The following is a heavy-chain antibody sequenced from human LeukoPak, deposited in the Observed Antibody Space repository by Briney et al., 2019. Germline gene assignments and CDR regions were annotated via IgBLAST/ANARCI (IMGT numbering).Heavy chain of an antibody. CDR2: ITTSDGNT. CDR3: AKDGGLWVSAHWGDS. Sequence: GGSLRLSCAASGFTFSSYTMSWVRQAPGKGLEWVSTITTSDGNTYYADSVKGRFTVSRDNSKNTLFLQVNSLRAEDTAVYYCAKDGGLWVSAHWGDSWGRGTLVTVSS. J-gene: IGHJ4*02. V-gene: IGHV3-23*01. D-gene: IGHD7-27*01. CDR1: GFTFSSYT.